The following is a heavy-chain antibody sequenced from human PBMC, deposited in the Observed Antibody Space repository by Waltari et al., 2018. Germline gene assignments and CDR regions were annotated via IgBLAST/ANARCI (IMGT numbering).Heavy chain of an antibody. CDR2: SYYSGST. CDR3: ARQILGARVDP. V-gene: IGHV4-59*01. Sequence: QMQLQASGPGLVEPSETLSPTCTLSAGAIDTYYWMWFRQPPGKGLAWIGHSYYSGSTNYTPSLKSRVTMSIDTSKNQFSLRLNSVTAADTAVYYCARQILGARVDPWGQGTQVTVSS. CDR1: AGAIDTYY. D-gene: IGHD1-26*01. J-gene: IGHJ5*02.